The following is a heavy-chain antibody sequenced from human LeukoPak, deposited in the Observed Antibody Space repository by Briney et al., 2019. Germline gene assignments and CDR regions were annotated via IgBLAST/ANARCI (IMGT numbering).Heavy chain of an antibody. D-gene: IGHD6-13*01. Sequence: ASVKLSLKASGYTFTDLSMHWVRHAPGTPLEWTRGFDPEDGEKNYSQKFQDRVTMHDDTSTDTAYMELSSLGSENTAVYYCATVGPIASSWYNYWGQGTLVTVSS. CDR2: FDPEDGEK. V-gene: IGHV1-24*01. CDR3: ATVGPIASSWYNY. CDR1: GYTFTDLS. J-gene: IGHJ4*02.